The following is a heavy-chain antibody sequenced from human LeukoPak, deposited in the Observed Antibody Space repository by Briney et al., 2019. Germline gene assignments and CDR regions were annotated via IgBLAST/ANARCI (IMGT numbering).Heavy chain of an antibody. CDR2: ISGSGGST. CDR3: AKNLRYFDFDY. D-gene: IGHD3-9*01. Sequence: VGSLRLSCAASGFTFSSYAMSWVRQAPGKGLEWVSAISGSGGSTYYADSVKGRFTISRDSSKNTLYLQMNSLRAEDTAVYYCAKNLRYFDFDYWGQGTLVTVSS. J-gene: IGHJ4*02. V-gene: IGHV3-23*01. CDR1: GFTFSSYA.